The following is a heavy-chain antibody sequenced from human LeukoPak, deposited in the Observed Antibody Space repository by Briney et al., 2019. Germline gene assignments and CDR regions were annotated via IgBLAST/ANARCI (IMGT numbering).Heavy chain of an antibody. CDR1: GFTFSTYR. J-gene: IGHJ4*02. V-gene: IGHV3-7*01. CDR3: ARDFGTIVVVTAIVD. CDR2: IKPDGSEK. D-gene: IGHD2-21*02. Sequence: PGGSLRLSCAVSGFTFSTYRMNWVRQAPGKGPEWVANIKPDGSEKYYVDSVKGRFTISRDNAKNSLYLQMNSLRAEDTAVYYCARDFGTIVVVTAIVDWGQGTLVTVSS.